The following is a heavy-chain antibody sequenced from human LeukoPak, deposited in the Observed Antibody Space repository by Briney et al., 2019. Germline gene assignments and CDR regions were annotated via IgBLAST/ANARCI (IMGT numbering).Heavy chain of an antibody. V-gene: IGHV4-39*01. D-gene: IGHD6-19*01. CDR3: ARSTQAVADYYFDY. CDR1: GGSISSSSYY. CDR2: IYYSGST. Sequence: SETLSLTCTVSGGSISSSSYYWGWIRQPPGKGLEWIGSIYYSGSTYYNPSLKSRVTISVDTSKNQFSLKLSSVTAADTAVYYCARSTQAVADYYFDYWGQGTLVTVSS. J-gene: IGHJ4*02.